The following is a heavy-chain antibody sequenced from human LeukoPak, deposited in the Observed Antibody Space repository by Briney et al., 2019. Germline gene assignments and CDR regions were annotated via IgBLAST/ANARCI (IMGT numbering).Heavy chain of an antibody. D-gene: IGHD3-22*01. J-gene: IGHJ4*02. CDR1: GFAFNNYA. Sequence: PGGSLRLSCAASGFAFNNYAMSWVRQAPEKGLEWVSAISSSGDITFYADSVKGRFTISRDNSRYTLYLQMNSLRAEDAAVYYCAKDRPNYYESNGHYYRLNGNYWGQGTLVTVSS. V-gene: IGHV3-23*01. CDR2: ISSSGDIT. CDR3: AKDRPNYYESNGHYYRLNGNY.